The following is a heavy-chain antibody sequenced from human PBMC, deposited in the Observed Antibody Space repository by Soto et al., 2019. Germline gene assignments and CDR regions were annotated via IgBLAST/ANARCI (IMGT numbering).Heavy chain of an antibody. V-gene: IGHV4-59*12. CDR1: GGSISGYY. J-gene: IGHJ4*02. CDR2: IYYSGST. CDR3: ARLVYDARLNYMYFDF. Sequence: SETLSLTCTVSGGSISGYYWIWIRQPPGKGLEWIGYIYYSGSTKYNPSLKSRVTISVDTSKNQFSLRLTSVTAADTAIYFCARLVYDARLNYMYFDFWGQGTLVTVSS. D-gene: IGHD6-6*01.